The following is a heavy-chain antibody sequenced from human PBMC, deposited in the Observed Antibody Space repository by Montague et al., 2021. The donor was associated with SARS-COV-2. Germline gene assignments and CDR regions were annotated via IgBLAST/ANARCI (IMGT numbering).Heavy chain of an antibody. V-gene: IGHV4-39*07. Sequence: SETLSLTCTVSGRSISSSSYYWGWIRQPPGKGLEWIGTIYYSGSTYYNPSLKSRVTISVDTSKNQFSLKLSSVTAADTAVYYCARGWFSPMLIVVIRRPFDHWGQGALVTDSS. CDR3: ARGWFSPMLIVVIRRPFDH. J-gene: IGHJ4*02. CDR2: IYYSGST. D-gene: IGHD3-22*01. CDR1: GRSISSSSYY.